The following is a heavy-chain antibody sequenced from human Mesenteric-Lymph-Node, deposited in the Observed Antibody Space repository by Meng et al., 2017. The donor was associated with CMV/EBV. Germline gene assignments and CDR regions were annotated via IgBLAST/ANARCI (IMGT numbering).Heavy chain of an antibody. J-gene: IGHJ3*01. Sequence: GGSLRLSCAASGFTFSSYAMSWVRQAPGKGLEWVSGISGSGGYSADYPDFAKGRFTVSRDNSNKRLYLQMTYLRNEDMGMYYCVRKGAATPPMHDAFDVWGPGTTVTVSS. CDR3: VRKGAATPPMHDAFDV. D-gene: IGHD2-15*01. V-gene: IGHV3-23*01. CDR2: ISGSGGYSA. CDR1: GFTFSSYA.